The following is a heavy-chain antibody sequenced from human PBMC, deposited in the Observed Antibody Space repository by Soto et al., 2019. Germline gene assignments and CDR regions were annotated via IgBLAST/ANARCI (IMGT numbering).Heavy chain of an antibody. CDR3: TTVGSITTAGTPLDY. Sequence: GGSLRLSCAASGLTFSNAWMNWVRQAPGKGPEWVGRIKSKTDGGTTDYAAPVRGRFTISRDDSKSALNLHMNSLKTEDTAVYYCTTVGSITTAGTPLDYWGQGTLVTVSS. J-gene: IGHJ4*02. CDR1: GLTFSNAW. CDR2: IKSKTDGGTT. V-gene: IGHV3-15*07. D-gene: IGHD6-13*01.